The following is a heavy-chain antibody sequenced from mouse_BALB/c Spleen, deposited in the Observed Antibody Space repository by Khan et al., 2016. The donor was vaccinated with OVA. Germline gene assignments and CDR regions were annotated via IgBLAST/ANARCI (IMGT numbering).Heavy chain of an antibody. Sequence: EVELVESGGGLVQPGGSRKLSCAAPGFTFSDYGMAWVRQAPGKGPEWVAFISDLAYTIYYADTVTGRFTISRANAKNTLYLEMSSLRSEDTAMYYCARGGGTAPFAYWGLGTLVTVSA. V-gene: IGHV5-15*02. CDR3: ARGGGTAPFAY. CDR1: GFTFSDYG. CDR2: ISDLAYTI. J-gene: IGHJ3*01. D-gene: IGHD1-2*01.